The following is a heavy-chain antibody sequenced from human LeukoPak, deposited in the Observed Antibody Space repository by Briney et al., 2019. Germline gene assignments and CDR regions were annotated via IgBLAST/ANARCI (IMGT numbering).Heavy chain of an antibody. D-gene: IGHD1-26*01. CDR2: IIPIFGTA. V-gene: IGHV1-69*05. Sequence: SVKVSCKASGGTFSGYAISWERQAPGQGLEWMGGIIPIFGTANYAQKFQGRVTITTDESTSTAYMELSSLRSEDTAVYYCAREGSPGPFDYWGQGTLVTVSS. CDR1: GGTFSGYA. J-gene: IGHJ4*02. CDR3: AREGSPGPFDY.